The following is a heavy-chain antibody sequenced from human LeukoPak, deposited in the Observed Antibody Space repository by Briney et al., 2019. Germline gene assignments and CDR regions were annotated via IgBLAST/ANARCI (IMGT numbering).Heavy chain of an antibody. Sequence: GGSLRLSCAASGFTFITYAMTWVRQAPGKGLEWVSTIRGDDYTYFADSVKGRFTISRDNSKNTLYLQMNSLRAEDTAVYYCAEENTAMVTTSIVHFDYWGQGTLVTVSS. D-gene: IGHD5-18*01. CDR1: GFTFITYA. CDR2: IRGDDYT. J-gene: IGHJ4*02. CDR3: AEENTAMVTTSIVHFDY. V-gene: IGHV3-23*01.